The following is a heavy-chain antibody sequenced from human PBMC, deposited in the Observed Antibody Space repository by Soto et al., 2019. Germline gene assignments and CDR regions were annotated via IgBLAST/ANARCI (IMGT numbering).Heavy chain of an antibody. CDR3: LGGNGGPQ. CDR1: DFTFRNYW. V-gene: IGHV3-7*05. D-gene: IGHD2-15*01. Sequence: EVQLVESGGDLVQPGGSLRLSCATSDFTFRNYWLNWVRQAPGKGLEWVANISPDGGATNYVDSVKGRFTVSIDNVRNSVSLQMNSLRVEDTAVNFCLGGNGGPQWGQGTLATVSS. CDR2: ISPDGGAT. J-gene: IGHJ4*02.